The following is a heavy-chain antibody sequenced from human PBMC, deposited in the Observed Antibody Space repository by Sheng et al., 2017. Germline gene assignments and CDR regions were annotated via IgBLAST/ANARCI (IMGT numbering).Heavy chain of an antibody. J-gene: IGHJ5*02. V-gene: IGHV4-4*07. D-gene: IGHD3-3*01. CDR1: GGSISSYY. Sequence: QVQLQESGPGLVKPSETLSLTCTVSGGSISSYYWSWIQQPAGKGLEWIGRIYTSGSTNYNPSLKSRVTMSVDTSKNQFSLKLSSVTAADTAVYYCARDRLEWLFPSWFDPWGQGTLVTVSS. CDR2: IYTSGST. CDR3: ARDRLEWLFPSWFDP.